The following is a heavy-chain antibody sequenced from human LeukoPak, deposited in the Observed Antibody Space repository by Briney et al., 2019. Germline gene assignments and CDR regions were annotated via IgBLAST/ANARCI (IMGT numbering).Heavy chain of an antibody. CDR3: AKVVAGAPPVPFDY. CDR2: IRYDGSNK. V-gene: IGHV3-30*02. J-gene: IGHJ4*02. CDR1: GFTFSSYG. Sequence: GGSLRLSCAASGFTFSSYGMHWVRQAPGKGLEWVAFIRYDGSNKYYADSVKGRFTIPRDNSKNTLYLQMNSLRSEDTAVYYCAKVVAGAPPVPFDYWGQGTLVTVSS. D-gene: IGHD1-26*01.